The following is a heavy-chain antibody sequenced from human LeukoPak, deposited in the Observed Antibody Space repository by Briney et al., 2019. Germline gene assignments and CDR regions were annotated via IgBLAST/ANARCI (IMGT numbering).Heavy chain of an antibody. J-gene: IGHJ4*02. Sequence: GGSLRLSCAASGFSFSSYAMGWVRQAPGKGLEWVSTVNENGGSTYYADSVKGRFTMSRDNSKDTLYLQMNSLRAEDTAVYYCAKEGRPKYGGRYYDYWGQGTRVTVSS. CDR3: AKEGRPKYGGRYYDY. D-gene: IGHD4-23*01. CDR2: VNENGGST. CDR1: GFSFSSYA. V-gene: IGHV3-23*01.